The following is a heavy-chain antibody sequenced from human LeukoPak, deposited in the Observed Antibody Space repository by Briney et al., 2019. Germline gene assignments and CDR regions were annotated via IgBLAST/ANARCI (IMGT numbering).Heavy chain of an antibody. V-gene: IGHV3-21*01. J-gene: IGHJ4*02. Sequence: GGSLRLSCAASGFTFSSYSMNWVRQAPGKGLEWVSSISSSSSYIYYADSVKGRFTISRDNSKNTLYLQMNSLRAEDTAVYYCAGGAGIAAAGSMIDYWGQGALVTVSS. CDR3: AGGAGIAAAGSMIDY. CDR1: GFTFSSYS. CDR2: ISSSSSYI. D-gene: IGHD6-13*01.